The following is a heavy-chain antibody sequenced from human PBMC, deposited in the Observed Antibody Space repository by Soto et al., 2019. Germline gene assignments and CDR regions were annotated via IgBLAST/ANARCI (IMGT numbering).Heavy chain of an antibody. V-gene: IGHV3-30-3*01. CDR2: ISYDGSNK. CDR3: ARDYLTRLYYDILTGHSLGY. D-gene: IGHD3-9*01. CDR1: GFTFSSYA. J-gene: IGHJ4*02. Sequence: GGSLRLSCAASGFTFSSYAMHWVRQAPGKGLEWMAVISYDGSNKYYADSVKGRFTISRDNAKNTLYLQMNSLRAEDTAVYYCARDYLTRLYYDILTGHSLGYWGQGTLVTVSS.